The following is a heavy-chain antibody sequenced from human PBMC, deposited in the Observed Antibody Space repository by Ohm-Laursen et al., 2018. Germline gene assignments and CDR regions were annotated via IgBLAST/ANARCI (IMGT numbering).Heavy chain of an antibody. V-gene: IGHV4-38-2*01. CDR3: ARVDTAPDY. D-gene: IGHD5-18*01. Sequence: GTLSLTYAVSGYSISTGYYWGWIRQPPGKGLEWIGSIYHSGSTYCNPSLKGRVTISVDASKNRFSLKLSSVTAADTAVYYCARVDTAPDYWGQGTLVTVSS. CDR1: GYSISTGYY. J-gene: IGHJ4*02. CDR2: IYHSGST.